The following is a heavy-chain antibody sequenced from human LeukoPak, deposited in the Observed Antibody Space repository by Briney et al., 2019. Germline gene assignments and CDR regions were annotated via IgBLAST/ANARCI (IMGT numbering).Heavy chain of an antibody. J-gene: IGHJ4*02. V-gene: IGHV1-18*01. Sequence: GASVKASCKASGYTFASYGISWVRQAPGQGLEWMGWISAYSGNTNYAQKLQGRVTMTTDTSTSTAYMALRSLRSDDTAVYYCARVLGYCSSTSCSDFDYWGQGTLVTVSS. CDR3: ARVLGYCSSTSCSDFDY. D-gene: IGHD2-2*01. CDR1: GYTFASYG. CDR2: ISAYSGNT.